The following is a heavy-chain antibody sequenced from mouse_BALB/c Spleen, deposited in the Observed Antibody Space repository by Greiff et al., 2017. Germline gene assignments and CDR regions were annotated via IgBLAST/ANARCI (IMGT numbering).Heavy chain of an antibody. V-gene: IGHV5-4*02. Sequence: EVKLVESGGGLVKPGGSLKLSCAASGFTFSDYYMYWVRQTPEKRLEWVATISDGGSYTYYPDSVKGRFTISRDNAKNNLYLQMSSLKSEDTAMYYCARDSDYGNYVGYFDYWGQGTTLTVSS. CDR2: ISDGGSYT. CDR3: ARDSDYGNYVGYFDY. D-gene: IGHD2-1*01. J-gene: IGHJ2*01. CDR1: GFTFSDYY.